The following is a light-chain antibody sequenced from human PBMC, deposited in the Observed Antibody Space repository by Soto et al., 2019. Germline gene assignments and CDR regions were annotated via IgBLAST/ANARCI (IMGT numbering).Light chain of an antibody. V-gene: IGKV1-5*03. J-gene: IGKJ3*01. CDR3: QQYNSYPVFT. CDR1: QSISSW. CDR2: KAS. Sequence: DIQMTQSPSTLSASVGDRVTITCRASQSISSWLAWYQQQPGKAPKLLIYKASSLESGVPSRFSGSGSGTEFTLTISSLQPDDFATYYCQQYNSYPVFTFGPGTKVDIK.